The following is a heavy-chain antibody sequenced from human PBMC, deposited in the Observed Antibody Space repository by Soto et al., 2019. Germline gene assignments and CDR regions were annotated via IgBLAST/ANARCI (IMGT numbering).Heavy chain of an antibody. CDR1: GFTFSSYS. CDR2: ISSSSSYI. D-gene: IGHD5-18*01. J-gene: IGHJ4*02. CDR3: ARDYRVTAVAEYFDY. Sequence: EVQLVESGGGLVKPGGSLRLSCAASGFTFSSYSMNWVRQAPGKGLEWVSSISSSSSYIYYADSVKGRFTISRDNAKNSLYLQMNSLRAEDTAVYYCARDYRVTAVAEYFDYWGQGTLVTVSS. V-gene: IGHV3-21*01.